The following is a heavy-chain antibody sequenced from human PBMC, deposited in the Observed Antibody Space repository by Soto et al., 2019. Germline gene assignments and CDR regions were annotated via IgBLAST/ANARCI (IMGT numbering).Heavy chain of an antibody. D-gene: IGHD3-3*02. CDR1: GGTFSSYA. Sequence: QVQLVQSGAEVKKPGSSVKVSCKASGGTFSSYAISWVRQAPGQGLEWMGGIIPIFGTANYAQKFQGRVTITEDESTSTADIALSSLSSEDTAAYYCARSPHHSWNGYDLACGIWGQRKTVTVSS. CDR3: ARSPHHSWNGYDLACGI. V-gene: IGHV1-69*01. CDR2: IIPIFGTA. J-gene: IGHJ3*02.